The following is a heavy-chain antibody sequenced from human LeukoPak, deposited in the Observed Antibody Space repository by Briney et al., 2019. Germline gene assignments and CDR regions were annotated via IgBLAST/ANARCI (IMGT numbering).Heavy chain of an antibody. V-gene: IGHV3-48*01. D-gene: IGHD5-18*01. Sequence: GGSLRLSCAASGFTFSSYSMNWVRQAPGKGLEWVSYISSSSSTIYYADSVKGRFTISRDNAKNSLYLQMNSLRAEDTAVYYCAKWTAMDNFDYWGQGTLVTVSS. CDR1: GFTFSSYS. CDR3: AKWTAMDNFDY. CDR2: ISSSSSTI. J-gene: IGHJ4*02.